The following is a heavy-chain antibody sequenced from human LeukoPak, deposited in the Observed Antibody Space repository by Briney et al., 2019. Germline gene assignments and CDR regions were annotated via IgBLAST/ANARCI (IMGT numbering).Heavy chain of an antibody. D-gene: IGHD6-6*01. CDR2: ISSSGSTI. CDR1: GFTFSDYY. CDR3: ARDRIAARLYFDY. Sequence: PGRSLRLSCAASGFTFSDYYMSWIRQDRGKGRGWASYISSSGSTIYYADSVKGRFTISRDNAKNSLYLQMNSLRAEDTAVYYCARDRIAARLYFDYWGQGTLVTVSS. J-gene: IGHJ4*02. V-gene: IGHV3-11*04.